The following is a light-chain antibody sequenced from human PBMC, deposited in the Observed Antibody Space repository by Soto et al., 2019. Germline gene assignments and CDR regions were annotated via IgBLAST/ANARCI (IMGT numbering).Light chain of an antibody. J-gene: IGLJ1*01. Sequence: QSVLAQPRSVSGSPGQSVTISCTGTSSDVGGYNYVSWYQQHPGKAPKLMIYDVSKRPSGVPDRFSGSKSGNTASLTISGLQAEDEADYYCQSYDSRLTAYVFGRGTKFTVL. CDR1: SSDVGGYNY. CDR3: QSYDSRLTAYV. CDR2: DVS. V-gene: IGLV2-11*01.